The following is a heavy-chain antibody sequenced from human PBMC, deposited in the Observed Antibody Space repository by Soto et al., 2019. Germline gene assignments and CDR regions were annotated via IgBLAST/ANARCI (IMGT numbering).Heavy chain of an antibody. V-gene: IGHV3-30*18. Sequence: QVQLVESGGGVVQPGRSLRLSCAASGFTFSNYGMHWVRQAPGKGLEWVAFILYDGSDKYFADSVKGRFTISRDNSKNTLDLQMNSLRAEDTAVYYCAKDRIVMIRGVMKYYGMDVWGQGTTVTVSS. D-gene: IGHD3-10*01. CDR2: ILYDGSDK. CDR1: GFTFSNYG. J-gene: IGHJ6*02. CDR3: AKDRIVMIRGVMKYYGMDV.